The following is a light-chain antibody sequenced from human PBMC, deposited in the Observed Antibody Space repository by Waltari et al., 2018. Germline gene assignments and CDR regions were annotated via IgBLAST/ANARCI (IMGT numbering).Light chain of an antibody. CDR1: TRDVRRYDY. V-gene: IGLV2-14*03. CDR3: LSYTSRSTGL. J-gene: IGLJ3*02. CDR2: NAS. Sequence: QSALTQPASVSGSPAQSSIIACAGTTRDVRRYDYVSWYQLRPGQAPKLIIYNASNRASGVADHFSGSKSGNTASLTIAGLQAVDEAAYYCLSYTSRSTGLFGGGTSLTVL.